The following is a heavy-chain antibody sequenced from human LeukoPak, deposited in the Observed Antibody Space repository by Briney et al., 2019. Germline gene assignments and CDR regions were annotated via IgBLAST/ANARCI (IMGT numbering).Heavy chain of an antibody. CDR2: MNHGGDKT. CDR3: AKKLLGMGARSDAFDV. D-gene: IGHD1-26*01. Sequence: GGSLRLSCAASGFTASSHAMSWVRQAPGKGPEWVSVMNHGGDKTYYADSVKGRFTISRDTSENTLYPYMNSLRVDDTAVYYCAKKLLGMGARSDAFDVWGQGTMVTVSS. V-gene: IGHV3-23*01. J-gene: IGHJ3*01. CDR1: GFTASSHA.